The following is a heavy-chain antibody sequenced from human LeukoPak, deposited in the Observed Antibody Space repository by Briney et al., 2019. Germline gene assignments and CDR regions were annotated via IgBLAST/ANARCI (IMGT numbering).Heavy chain of an antibody. J-gene: IGHJ4*02. V-gene: IGHV1-2*06. Sequence: ASVKVSCKTSGSTFTDYYIHWVRQAPGQRLEWMGRINPRSGGINYAQKFQGRVTMTRDTAISTAYMDLSGLRSDDTAVYYCAREAGGSDTYYLDYWGQGVLVTVSS. CDR1: GSTFTDYY. CDR2: INPRSGGI. CDR3: AREAGGSDTYYLDY. D-gene: IGHD1-26*01.